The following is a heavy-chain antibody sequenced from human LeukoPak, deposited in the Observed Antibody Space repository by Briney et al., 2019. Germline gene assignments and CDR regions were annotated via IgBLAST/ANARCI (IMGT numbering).Heavy chain of an antibody. V-gene: IGHV4-61*02. CDR1: GGSISSDRYS. J-gene: IGHJ3*02. CDR2: IYTSGST. Sequence: TSETLSLTCTVSGGSISSDRYSWSWIRQPAGKGLEWIGRIYTSGSTRYNPSLKSRVTISLDTSKDQFSLNLYSVTAADTAVYFCARGPYSYDSSGAFDIWGQGTMVTVSS. CDR3: ARGPYSYDSSGAFDI. D-gene: IGHD3-22*01.